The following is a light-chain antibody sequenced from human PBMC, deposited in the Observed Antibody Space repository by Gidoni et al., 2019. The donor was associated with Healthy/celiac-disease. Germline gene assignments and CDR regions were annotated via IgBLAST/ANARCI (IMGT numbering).Light chain of an antibody. V-gene: IGKV1-39*01. CDR3: QQSYSTPNP. J-gene: IGKJ1*01. Sequence: DIQMTQSPSSLSASVGDRVTITCRASHSISSYLNWYQQKPGKAPKLLIYAASSLQSGVPSRFSGIGSGTDFTLTISSLQPEDFATYYCQQSYSTPNPFVQGTKVEIK. CDR1: HSISSY. CDR2: AAS.